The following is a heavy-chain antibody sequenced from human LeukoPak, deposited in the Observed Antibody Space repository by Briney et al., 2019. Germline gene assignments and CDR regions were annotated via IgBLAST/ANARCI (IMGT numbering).Heavy chain of an antibody. V-gene: IGHV3-23*01. CDR3: AKEARYYYGSGSHCPLYY. Sequence: TGGSLRLSCAASGFTFSSYAMSWVRQAPGKGLEWVSAISGSGGSTYYADSVKGRFTISRDNSKNTLYLQMNSLRAEDTAVYYCAKEARYYYGSGSHCPLYYWGQGTLVTVSS. CDR1: GFTFSSYA. D-gene: IGHD3-10*01. J-gene: IGHJ4*02. CDR2: ISGSGGST.